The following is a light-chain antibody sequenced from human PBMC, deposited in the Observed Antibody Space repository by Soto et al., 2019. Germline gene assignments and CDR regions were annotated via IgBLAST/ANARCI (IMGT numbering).Light chain of an antibody. CDR1: QNVPRN. J-gene: IGKJ5*01. V-gene: IGKV3-15*01. Sequence: EIVMPQSPATLYLSPGARVTLSCRASQNVPRNLAWYQQKPGQAPRLLIYRASTRATDIAERFSGSGSGTEFTLTLVGVQSEDFALYYCQKYKNWPPITVGQGTRLELK. CDR2: RAS. CDR3: QKYKNWPPIT.